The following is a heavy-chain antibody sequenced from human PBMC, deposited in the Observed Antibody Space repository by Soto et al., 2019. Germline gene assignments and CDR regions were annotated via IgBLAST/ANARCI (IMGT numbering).Heavy chain of an antibody. CDR1: GFTFSSYA. D-gene: IGHD2-15*01. Sequence: SLRLSCASSGFTFSSYAMTCVRQAPGKGLEWVSSISFSDGGTYYADSVKGRLTISRDNSKNTLFLQMNSLRVEDTAVYYCVKDDRILGRRYFDLWGRGTLVTVSS. V-gene: IGHV3-23*01. CDR2: ISFSDGGT. CDR3: VKDDRILGRRYFDL. J-gene: IGHJ2*01.